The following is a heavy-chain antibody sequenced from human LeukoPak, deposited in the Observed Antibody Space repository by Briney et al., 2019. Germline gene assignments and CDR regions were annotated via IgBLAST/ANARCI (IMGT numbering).Heavy chain of an antibody. CDR1: GFTFSNYG. CDR2: IWYDGSTK. D-gene: IGHD3-22*01. J-gene: IGHJ3*02. CDR3: ARTGGSSGYYDAFDI. V-gene: IGHV3-33*01. Sequence: GGSLRLSCAASGFTFSNYGMHWVRQAPGKGLEWVAVIWYDGSTKYYADSVKGRFTISRDNAKNSVYLQMNSLRAEDTAVYYCARTGGSSGYYDAFDIWGQGTMVTVSS.